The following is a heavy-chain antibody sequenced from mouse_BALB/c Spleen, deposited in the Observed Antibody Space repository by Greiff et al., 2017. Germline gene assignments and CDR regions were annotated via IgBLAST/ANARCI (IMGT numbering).Heavy chain of an antibody. CDR2: ISSGSSNI. J-gene: IGHJ4*01. CDR1: GFTFRSFG. Sequence: EVKVVESGGGLVQPGGSRKLSCAASGFTFRSFGMDWVRQAPEKGLEWVAYISSGSSNIYYADTVKGRFTISRDNPKNTLFLQMTSLRSEDTAMYYCARSSYYYGSSLIMDYWGQGTSVTVSS. D-gene: IGHD1-1*01. CDR3: ARSSYYYGSSLIMDY. V-gene: IGHV5-17*02.